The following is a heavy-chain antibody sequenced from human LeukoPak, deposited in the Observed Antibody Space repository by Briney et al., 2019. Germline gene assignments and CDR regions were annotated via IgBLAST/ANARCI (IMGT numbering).Heavy chain of an antibody. CDR3: AGGGGLDV. CDR2: INHNGNVN. J-gene: IGHJ6*02. CDR1: GFTFSSYW. D-gene: IGHD3-16*01. Sequence: PGGSLRLSCAASGFTFSSYWMNWARQAPGKGLEWVASINHNGNVNYYVDSVKGRFTISRDNAKNSLYLQMSNLRVEETAVYFCAGGGGLDVWGQGATVTVSS. V-gene: IGHV3-7*03.